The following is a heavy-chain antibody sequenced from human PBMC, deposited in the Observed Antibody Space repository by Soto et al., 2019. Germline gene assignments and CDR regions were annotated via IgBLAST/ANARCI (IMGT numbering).Heavy chain of an antibody. CDR3: ASRLWSSRRDALDI. CDR1: GFTFRNDA. V-gene: IGHV3-23*01. CDR2: IGTSGTPT. D-gene: IGHD3-16*01. Sequence: DVQPLESGGDLVHPGGSLRLSCIASGFTFRNDAMAWVRQAPGEDLEWVSAIGTSGTPTLYADSVKRRFSISRDDSGNTVSLQMNSLGVEDTATYYCASRLWSSRRDALDIWGQGTTVTVSS. J-gene: IGHJ6*02.